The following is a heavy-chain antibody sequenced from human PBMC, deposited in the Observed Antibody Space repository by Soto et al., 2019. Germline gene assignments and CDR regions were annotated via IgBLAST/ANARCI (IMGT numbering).Heavy chain of an antibody. CDR2: IYPGDSDT. J-gene: IGHJ6*04. Sequence: GEALKISCKGSGYSFIDYWIGWVRQVPGKGLEWMGVIYPGDSDTRYSPSFQGHVTISADKSITTAYLQWNTLKASDTANYYCARDQQLYGSGTHYYYYGMDVWGEGTTVNGSS. D-gene: IGHD3-10*01. V-gene: IGHV5-51*01. CDR3: ARDQQLYGSGTHYYYYGMDV. CDR1: GYSFIDYW.